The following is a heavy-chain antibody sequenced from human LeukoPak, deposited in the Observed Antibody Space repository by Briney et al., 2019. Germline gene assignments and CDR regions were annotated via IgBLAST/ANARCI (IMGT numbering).Heavy chain of an antibody. CDR2: ISYDGSNK. Sequence: GRSLRLSCAASGFTFSSYGMHWVRQAPGKGLEWVAVISYDGSNKYYADSVKGRFTISRDNSKNTLYLQMNSLRAEDTAVYYCAKEAAAGTGIIDYGGQGTLVTVSS. J-gene: IGHJ4*02. CDR1: GFTFSSYG. D-gene: IGHD6-13*01. CDR3: AKEAAAGTGIIDY. V-gene: IGHV3-30*18.